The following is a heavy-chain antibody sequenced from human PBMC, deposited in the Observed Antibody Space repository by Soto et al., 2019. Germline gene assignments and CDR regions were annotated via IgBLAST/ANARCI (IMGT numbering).Heavy chain of an antibody. V-gene: IGHV4-39*01. CDR2: IYYSGST. CDR3: ARLPSTVTLTYYYYMDV. CDR1: GGSISSSSYY. D-gene: IGHD4-4*01. J-gene: IGHJ6*03. Sequence: SETLSLTCTVSGGSISSSSYYWGWIRQPPGKGLEWIGSIYYSGSTYYNPSLKSRVTISVDTSKNQFSLKLSSVTAADTAVYYCARLPSTVTLTYYYYMDVWGKGTTVTVSS.